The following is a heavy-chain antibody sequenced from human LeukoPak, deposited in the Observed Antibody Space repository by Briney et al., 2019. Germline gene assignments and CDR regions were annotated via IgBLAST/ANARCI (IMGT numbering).Heavy chain of an antibody. J-gene: IGHJ6*02. V-gene: IGHV1-2*02. Sequence: ASVKVSCKASGYTFAGYYMHWVRQAPGQGLEWMGWIDPNSGGTNYAQNFQVRVTMTRDTSISTAYMELSRLRFDDTAVYYCARDLLNYYYYGMDVWGQGTTVTVSS. D-gene: IGHD2-21*01. CDR1: GYTFAGYY. CDR2: IDPNSGGT. CDR3: ARDLLNYYYYGMDV.